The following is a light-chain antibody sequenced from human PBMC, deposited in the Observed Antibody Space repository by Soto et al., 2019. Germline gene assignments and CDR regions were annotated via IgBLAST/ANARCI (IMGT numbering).Light chain of an antibody. CDR1: QSVSSY. CDR2: DAS. J-gene: IGKJ5*01. V-gene: IGKV3-11*01. Sequence: EIVLTQSPATLSLSPGERATLSCRASQSVSSYLAWYQQKPGQAPRLLIYDASNRATGIPARFSGRGSGTDFTLTSSSLEPEDFAVYYCQQRSNWPPPITFGQGTRLEIK. CDR3: QQRSNWPPPIT.